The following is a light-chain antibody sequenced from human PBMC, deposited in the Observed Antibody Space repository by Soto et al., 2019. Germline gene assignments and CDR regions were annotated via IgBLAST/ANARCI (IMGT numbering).Light chain of an antibody. CDR1: QTISNH. J-gene: IGKJ4*01. CDR2: AAS. CDR3: QQANSFPRT. Sequence: DIQMTQSPTSLSASVGDRVTITCRASQTISNHLNWYQQKPGDAPKLLIYAASTLQSGVPSRFSGSGSGTDFTLTIRSLQPEDFATYYCQQANSFPRTFGGGTKVDIK. V-gene: IGKV1-12*01.